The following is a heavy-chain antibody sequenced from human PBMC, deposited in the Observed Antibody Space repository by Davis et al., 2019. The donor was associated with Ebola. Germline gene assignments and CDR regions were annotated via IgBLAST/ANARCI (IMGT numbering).Heavy chain of an antibody. Sequence: MPSETLSPTCTPPGGSISSYYWGWIRQPPGKGLEWIGSISYSGSTYYNPSLKSRVTISVDTSKNPFSLKLSSVTAADTAVYYCARGVVLMVYAYFDYWGQGTLVTVSS. CDR2: ISYSGST. D-gene: IGHD2-8*01. CDR1: GGSISSYY. CDR3: ARGVVLMVYAYFDY. J-gene: IGHJ4*02. V-gene: IGHV4-39*01.